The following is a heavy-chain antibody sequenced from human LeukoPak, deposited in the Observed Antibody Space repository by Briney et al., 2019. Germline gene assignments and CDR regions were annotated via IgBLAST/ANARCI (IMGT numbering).Heavy chain of an antibody. V-gene: IGHV3-15*07. CDR3: TTGIRGD. CDR2: IQSKTDGGKT. D-gene: IGHD3-3*02. Sequence: KTGGSLRLSCAASGFIFTNAWMNWVRQAPGKGLEWVGRIQSKTDGGKTDYAAPVKGRFTISRDDSKNTLYLQMNSLKTEDTAIYYCTTGIRGDWGQGTLVTVSS. CDR1: GFIFTNAW. J-gene: IGHJ4*02.